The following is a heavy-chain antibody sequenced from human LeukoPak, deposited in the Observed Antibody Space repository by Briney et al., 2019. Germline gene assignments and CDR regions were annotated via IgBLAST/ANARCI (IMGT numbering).Heavy chain of an antibody. CDR3: ARFVNWLSFDP. V-gene: IGHV4-4*02. D-gene: IGHD1-1*01. J-gene: IGHJ5*02. CDR1: GGSISDTNY. CDR2: IFHTGRT. Sequence: SGTLSLTCVVSGGSISDTNYWSWVRQSPGKGLEWIGEIFHTGRTNSNPSLKSRATLSVDKSKNQFSLKMNSVTAADTAMYYCARFVNWLSFDPWGQGTLVTVSS.